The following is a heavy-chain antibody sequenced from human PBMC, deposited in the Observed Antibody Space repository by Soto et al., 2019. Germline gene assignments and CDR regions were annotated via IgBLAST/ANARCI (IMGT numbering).Heavy chain of an antibody. CDR3: AKEKDYDYVWGSYRYTSDS. CDR2: ISGSGST. D-gene: IGHD3-16*02. J-gene: IGHJ5*01. V-gene: IGHV3-23*01. Sequence: GGSLRLSCAASGFTFSSYAMSWVRQAPGKGLEWVSAISGSGSTFYADSVKGRFTISRDNAKNTLYLQMNSLRAEDTAVYYCAKEKDYDYVWGSYRYTSDSWGQGTLVTVSS. CDR1: GFTFSSYA.